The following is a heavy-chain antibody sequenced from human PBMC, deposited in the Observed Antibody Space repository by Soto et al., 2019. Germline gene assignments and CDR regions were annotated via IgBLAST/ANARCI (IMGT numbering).Heavy chain of an antibody. CDR1: GGSINNYY. CDR3: ASFYGSSWFLAGVDALDI. J-gene: IGHJ3*02. D-gene: IGHD6-13*01. CDR2: IHHSGAT. V-gene: IGHV4-59*12. Sequence: SETLSLTCTVSGGSINNYYWSWIRQPPGKGLEWIGYIHHSGATRYTSSLMGRVTISMDTPKRQFSLKLSSVTAADTAVYYCASFYGSSWFLAGVDALDIWGQGTMVTVSS.